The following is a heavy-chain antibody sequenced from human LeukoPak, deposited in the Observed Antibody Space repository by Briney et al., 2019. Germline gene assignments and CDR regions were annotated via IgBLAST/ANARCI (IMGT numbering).Heavy chain of an antibody. CDR1: GFSFSSYW. V-gene: IGHV3-7*01. Sequence: GRSLRLSCAASGFSFSSYWMSWVRQAPGKGLEWVANIKGDGNGNNYVDSVKGRFTISRDNAKNSLYLQMNSLRAEDTAVYYCARESWSSLTWGQGTLVTVSS. CDR3: ARESWSSLT. J-gene: IGHJ5*02. CDR2: IKGDGNGN. D-gene: IGHD2-2*01.